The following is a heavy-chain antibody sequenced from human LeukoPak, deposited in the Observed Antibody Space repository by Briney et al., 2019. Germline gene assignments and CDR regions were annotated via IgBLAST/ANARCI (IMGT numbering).Heavy chain of an antibody. CDR1: GGSISSYY. J-gene: IGHJ4*02. CDR2: IYYSGST. D-gene: IGHD3-9*01. V-gene: IGHV4-59*01. CDR3: ASGTLRYFADY. Sequence: SETLSLTCTVSGGSISSYYWSWIRRPPGKGLEWIGYIYYSGSTNYNPSLKSRVTISVDTSKNQFSLKLSSVTAADTAVYYCASGTLRYFADYWGQGTLVTVSS.